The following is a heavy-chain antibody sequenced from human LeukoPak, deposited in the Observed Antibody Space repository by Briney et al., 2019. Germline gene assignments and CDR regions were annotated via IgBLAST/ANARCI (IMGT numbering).Heavy chain of an antibody. V-gene: IGHV4-59*02. CDR2: IYYSGST. CDR1: GGSVSPYY. CDR3: ASYSSGYSDY. D-gene: IGHD3-22*01. Sequence: PSETLSLTCTVSGGSVSPYYWSWIRQPPGKGLEWVGSIYYSGSTYYNPSLKSRVTISVDTSKNQFSLKLSSVTAADTAVYYCASYSSGYSDYWGQGTLVTVSS. J-gene: IGHJ4*02.